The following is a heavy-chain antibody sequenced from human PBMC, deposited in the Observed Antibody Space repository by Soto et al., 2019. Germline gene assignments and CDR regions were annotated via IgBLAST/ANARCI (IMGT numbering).Heavy chain of an antibody. CDR3: VREFSGGYFDY. CDR2: INCGGGGT. CDR1: GYTFTNYY. V-gene: IGHV1-46*01. D-gene: IGHD3-10*01. Sequence: QVQLVQSGAEVKKPGASVRVSCKASGYTFTNYYMHWVRQAPGQGLERVGIINCGGGGTNYAQKFQCRVIMTRDTSTNTVYMDLSSLRSEDTAVYYCVREFSGGYFDYWGQGILVTVST. J-gene: IGHJ4*02.